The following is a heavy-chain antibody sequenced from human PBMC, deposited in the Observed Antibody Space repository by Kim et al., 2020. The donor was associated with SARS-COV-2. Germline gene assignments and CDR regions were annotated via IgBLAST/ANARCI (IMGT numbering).Heavy chain of an antibody. Sequence: IYTNYADSVNGRFTISRDNAKNSLYLQMNSLRAEDTAVYYCARDRVGYDPWGQGTLVTVSS. CDR3: ARDRVGYDP. V-gene: IGHV3-11*05. CDR2: IYT. D-gene: IGHD2-15*01. J-gene: IGHJ5*02.